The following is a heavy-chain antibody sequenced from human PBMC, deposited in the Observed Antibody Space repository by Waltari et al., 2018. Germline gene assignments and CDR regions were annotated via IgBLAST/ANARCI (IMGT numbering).Heavy chain of an antibody. Sequence: EVQLVESGGGLVQPGGSLRLSCAASGFTFSRYWLTWVRQAPGKGLEWVANIKQDGSEKYYVDSVKGRFTISRDNAKNSLYLQMNSLRAEDTAVYYCARDKTGPGYFDYWGQGTLVTVSS. CDR2: IKQDGSEK. CDR1: GFTFSRYW. J-gene: IGHJ4*02. D-gene: IGHD1-1*01. V-gene: IGHV3-7*01. CDR3: ARDKTGPGYFDY.